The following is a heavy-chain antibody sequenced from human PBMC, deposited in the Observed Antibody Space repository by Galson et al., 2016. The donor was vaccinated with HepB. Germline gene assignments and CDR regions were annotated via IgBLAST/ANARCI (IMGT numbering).Heavy chain of an antibody. D-gene: IGHD3-22*01. V-gene: IGHV2-5*02. CDR1: GFSVNTNGVA. CDR2: IYYDDDK. Sequence: PALVKPTQTLTLTCTFSGFSVNTNGVAVGWIRQPPGKALEWLAVIYYDDDKRYTPYLKSRLTLTKDTSEDQVVLTMINMDPVDTATYHCAHMTRGSNGYYFEYWGQGTRVTVSS. J-gene: IGHJ4*02. CDR3: AHMTRGSNGYYFEY.